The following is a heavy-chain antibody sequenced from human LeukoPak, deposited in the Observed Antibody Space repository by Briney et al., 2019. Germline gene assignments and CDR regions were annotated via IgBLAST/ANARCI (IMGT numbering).Heavy chain of an antibody. CDR2: IYYDDRT. J-gene: IGHJ4*02. V-gene: IGHV3-53*01. D-gene: IGHD4/OR15-4a*01. CDR3: ARRAGAYSHPYDY. Sequence: GGSLRLSCAASGFSFSSYSMTWVRQAPGKGLEWVSFIYYDDRTHYSDSVKGRFTISRDNSKNTLYLQMNSLRAEDTAVYYCARRAGAYSHPYDYWGQGTLVTVSS. CDR1: GFSFSSYS.